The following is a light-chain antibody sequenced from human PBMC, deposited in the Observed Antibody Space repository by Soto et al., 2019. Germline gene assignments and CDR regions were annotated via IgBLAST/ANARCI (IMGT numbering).Light chain of an antibody. Sequence: DIQLTQSPSSVSASVGDRVTITCRASQAISSWLAWYQQKPGKAPKLLIYAAATLQSGVPSRFSGSGSGTDFTLTISSRQPEDIATYYWQQANSIPLTFGGGTKVEIK. CDR3: QQANSIPLT. CDR2: AAA. V-gene: IGKV1-12*01. J-gene: IGKJ4*02. CDR1: QAISSW.